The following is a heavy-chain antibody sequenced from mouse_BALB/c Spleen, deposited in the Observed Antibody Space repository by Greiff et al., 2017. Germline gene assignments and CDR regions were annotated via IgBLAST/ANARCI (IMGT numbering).Heavy chain of an antibody. CDR3: ARGGNSPFDY. CDR1: GFTFSDYY. CDR2: ISDGGSYT. V-gene: IGHV5-4*02. J-gene: IGHJ2*01. Sequence: EVNVVESGGGLVKPGGSLKLSCAASGFTFSDYYMYWVRQTPEKRLEWVATISDGGSYTYYPDSVKGRFTISRDNAKNNLYLQMSSLKSEDTAMYYCARGGNSPFDYWGQGTTLTVSS. D-gene: IGHD2-1*01.